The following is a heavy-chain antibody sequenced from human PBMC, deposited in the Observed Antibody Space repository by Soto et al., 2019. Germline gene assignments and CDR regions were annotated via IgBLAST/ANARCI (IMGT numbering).Heavy chain of an antibody. CDR1: GGSISSYY. D-gene: IGHD3-3*01. Sequence: PSETLSLTCTVSGGSISSYYWSWIRQPPGKGLEWIGYIYYSGSTNYNPSLKSRVTISVDTSKNQFSLKLSSVTAADTAVYYCARATIFGVVMHFDYRGQGTLVTVSS. J-gene: IGHJ4*02. CDR3: ARATIFGVVMHFDY. CDR2: IYYSGST. V-gene: IGHV4-59*01.